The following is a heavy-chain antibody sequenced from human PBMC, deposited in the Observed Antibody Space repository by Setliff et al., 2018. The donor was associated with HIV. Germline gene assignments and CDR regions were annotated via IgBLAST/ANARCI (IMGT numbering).Heavy chain of an antibody. CDR1: GFTFDDYA. CDR3: ARDGALDTTGTTIGPPDY. Sequence: GGSLRLSCAASGFTFDDYAMHWVRQAPGKGLEWVSGFSWKSGKIGYADSVKGRFTISRDNAKNFLYLRMNNLRVEDTALYYCARDGALDTTGTTIGPPDYWGQGTLVTVSS. CDR2: FSWKSGKI. J-gene: IGHJ4*02. V-gene: IGHV3-9*01. D-gene: IGHD1-1*01.